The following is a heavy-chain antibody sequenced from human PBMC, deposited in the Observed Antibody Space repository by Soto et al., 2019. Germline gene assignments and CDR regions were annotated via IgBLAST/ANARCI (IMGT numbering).Heavy chain of an antibody. J-gene: IGHJ6*02. CDR2: IIPIFGTA. D-gene: IGHD3-3*01. CDR3: ARGRTIFGVVIISYYYYYGMDV. CDR1: GGTFSSYA. V-gene: IGHV1-69*13. Sequence: SVKVSCKASGGTFSSYAISWVRQAPGQGLEWMGGIIPIFGTANYAQRFQGRVTITADESTSTAYMELSSLRSEDTAVYYCARGRTIFGVVIISYYYYYGMDVWGQGTTVTVSS.